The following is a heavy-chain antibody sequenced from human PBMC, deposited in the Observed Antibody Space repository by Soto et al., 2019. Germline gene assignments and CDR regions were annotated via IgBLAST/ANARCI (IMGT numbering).Heavy chain of an antibody. CDR1: GGSFKSGSYS. Sequence: QVQLQESGPGLVKPSETLSLTCTVSGGSFKSGSYSWSWIRQPPGKGLEWIGYVYHTGRTSYNPSRKSRVSISMDTYKNQFSLNLDSVTAADTAVYFCARDFAYFDSWGQGTLVTVSS. CDR3: ARDFAYFDS. D-gene: IGHD3-3*01. CDR2: VYHTGRT. J-gene: IGHJ4*02. V-gene: IGHV4-61*01.